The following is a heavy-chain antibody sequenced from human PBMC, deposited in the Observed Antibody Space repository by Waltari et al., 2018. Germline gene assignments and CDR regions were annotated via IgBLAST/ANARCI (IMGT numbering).Heavy chain of an antibody. V-gene: IGHV3-23*01. J-gene: IGHJ3*02. D-gene: IGHD1-26*01. CDR1: GFTFSSYA. CDR2: ISGSGGST. Sequence: EVQLLESGGGLVQPGGSLRLSCAASGFTFSSYAMSWVRQALGKGREWVSAISGSGGSTYYADSVKGRFTISRDNSKNTLYLQMNSLRAEDTAVYYCAKDLSGSYYTFLSLDAFDIWGQGTMVTVSS. CDR3: AKDLSGSYYTFLSLDAFDI.